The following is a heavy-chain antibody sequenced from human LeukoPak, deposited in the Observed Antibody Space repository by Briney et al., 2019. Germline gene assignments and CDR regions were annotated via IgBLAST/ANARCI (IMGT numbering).Heavy chain of an antibody. CDR2: INPSSGGT. CDR1: GYTFTAYY. CDR3: ASPSNYGSGSQLNY. Sequence: GASVKVSCKASGYTFTAYYMHWVRQAPGQGLEWMGWINPSSGGTNYAQKFQGRVIMTRDTSISTAYMELSRLRSDDTAVYYCASPSNYGSGSQLNYWGQGTLVTVS. J-gene: IGHJ4*02. V-gene: IGHV1-2*02. D-gene: IGHD3-10*01.